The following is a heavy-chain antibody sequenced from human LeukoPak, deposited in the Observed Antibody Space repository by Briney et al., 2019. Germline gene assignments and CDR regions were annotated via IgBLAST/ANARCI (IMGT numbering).Heavy chain of an antibody. CDR1: GFTFSSYA. Sequence: GGSLRLSCAASGFTFSSYAMSWVRQAPGKGLEWVSPISGSGGSTYYADSVKGRFTISRDNSKNTLYLQMNSLRAEDTAVYYCAKSGGRGEKYYYDSSGYYQDYWGQGTLVTVSS. V-gene: IGHV3-23*01. CDR3: AKSGGRGEKYYYDSSGYYQDY. D-gene: IGHD3-22*01. J-gene: IGHJ4*02. CDR2: ISGSGGST.